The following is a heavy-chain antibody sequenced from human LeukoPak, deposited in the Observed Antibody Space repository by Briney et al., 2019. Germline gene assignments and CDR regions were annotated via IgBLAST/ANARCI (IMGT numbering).Heavy chain of an antibody. CDR3: ARGGTTVVNRYSFDY. V-gene: IGHV3-48*02. Sequence: GGSLRLSCAASGFTFSSYSMNWVRQAPGKGLECVSYISSSSSTIYYADSVKGRFTISRDNAKNSLYLQMNSLRDEDTAVYYCARGGTTVVNRYSFDYWGQGTLVTVSS. D-gene: IGHD4-23*01. CDR2: ISSSSSTI. J-gene: IGHJ4*02. CDR1: GFTFSSYS.